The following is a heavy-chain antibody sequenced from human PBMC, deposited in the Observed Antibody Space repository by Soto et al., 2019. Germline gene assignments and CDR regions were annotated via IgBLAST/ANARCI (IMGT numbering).Heavy chain of an antibody. CDR3: SGDTYGMDV. Sequence: QVQLQESGPGLLKPSETLSLTCTVSGASINNYYCNWVRQPPGKGLEWIGSIHYSGTTHYNPSLERRVTISADSAKNQFALKLNSVTAADTAVYYCSGDTYGMDVWGQGTTVTVTS. CDR1: GASINNYY. J-gene: IGHJ6*02. V-gene: IGHV4-59*01. CDR2: IHYSGTT.